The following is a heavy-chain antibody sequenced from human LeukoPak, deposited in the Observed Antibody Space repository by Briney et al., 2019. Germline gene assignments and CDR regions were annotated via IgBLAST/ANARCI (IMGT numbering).Heavy chain of an antibody. CDR3: ARVYYGSGSGYYYYYYYMDV. CDR1: GGSISSSNW. D-gene: IGHD3-10*01. Sequence: PSGTLSLTCAVSGGSISSSNWWSWVRQPPGKGLEWIGEIYHSGSTNYNPSLKSRVTISVDKSKNQFSLKLSSVTAADTAVYYCARVYYGSGSGYYYYYYYMDVWGKGTTVTISS. V-gene: IGHV4-4*02. J-gene: IGHJ6*03. CDR2: IYHSGST.